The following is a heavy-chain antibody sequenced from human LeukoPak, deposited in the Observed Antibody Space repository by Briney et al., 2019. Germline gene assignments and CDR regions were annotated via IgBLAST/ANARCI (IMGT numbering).Heavy chain of an antibody. CDR3: ARHGIGGSYNSNLDY. CDR2: IYYSGIT. CDR1: GGSFSNYY. V-gene: IGHV4-59*08. J-gene: IGHJ6*04. Sequence: SETLSLTCTVSGGSFSNYYWSWIRQPPGKGLEWIGYIYYSGITNYNASLKSRVTISIDTSKNQFSLKLNSVTAADTAVYYCARHGIGGSYNSNLDYWGKGTTVTVSS. D-gene: IGHD1-26*01.